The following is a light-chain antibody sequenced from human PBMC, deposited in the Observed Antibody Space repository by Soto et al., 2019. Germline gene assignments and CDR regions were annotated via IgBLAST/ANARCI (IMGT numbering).Light chain of an antibody. CDR1: QNINTF. Sequence: DIQMTQSPSSLSASVGDRVTITCRASQNINTFLNWYQHKPGRAPKLLIYAASTLQSGVPSRFSGSGSGTDFTLTISSLQHEDFATYFCQQSFNTVTFGGGTKVDIK. V-gene: IGKV1-39*01. J-gene: IGKJ4*01. CDR2: AAS. CDR3: QQSFNTVT.